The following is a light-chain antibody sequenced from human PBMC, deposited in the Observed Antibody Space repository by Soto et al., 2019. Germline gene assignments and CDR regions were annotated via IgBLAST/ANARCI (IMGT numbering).Light chain of an antibody. Sequence: IQLTQSPSSLSASVVDRVTITCRASQGISSYLAWYQQTPGKAPKLLIYAASTLQSGVPSRFSGSGSGTDFTLTISSLQPEDFATHYCQQLNSYPITFGQGTRLEN. CDR1: QGISSY. V-gene: IGKV1-9*01. CDR2: AAS. CDR3: QQLNSYPIT. J-gene: IGKJ5*01.